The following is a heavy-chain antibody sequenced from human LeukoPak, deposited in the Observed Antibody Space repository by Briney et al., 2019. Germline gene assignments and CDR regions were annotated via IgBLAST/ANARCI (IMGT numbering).Heavy chain of an antibody. D-gene: IGHD6-19*01. CDR2: INYSGST. J-gene: IGHJ4*02. CDR3: ASGIDARSDSSD. V-gene: IGHV4-39*02. CDR1: GDSITTRTYY. Sequence: SETLSLTCSVCGDSITTRTYYWGWVRQSPGKGREWRESINYSGSTYYNPSLKSRVTMSVDIYKNHLSLELTSVTAADTAVYYCASGIDARSDSSDWGQGTLVTVSS.